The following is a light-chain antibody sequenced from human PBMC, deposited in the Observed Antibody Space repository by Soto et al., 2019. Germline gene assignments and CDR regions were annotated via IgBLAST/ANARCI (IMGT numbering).Light chain of an antibody. CDR1: QTIRSY. Sequence: DIQMTQSPSSLSASVGDRVTITCRASQTIRSYLNWYQQKPGKAPKLLIYAASSLQSGVPSRFSGSGSGTDFTLTISSLQPEDFATYYCQQSYTLLTFGGGTKVDIK. CDR2: AAS. V-gene: IGKV1-39*01. CDR3: QQSYTLLT. J-gene: IGKJ4*01.